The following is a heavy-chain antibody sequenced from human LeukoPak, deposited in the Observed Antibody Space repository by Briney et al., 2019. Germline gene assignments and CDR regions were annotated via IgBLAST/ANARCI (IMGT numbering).Heavy chain of an antibody. V-gene: IGHV1-3*01. CDR1: GYTFTSYA. D-gene: IGHD4/OR15-4a*01. Sequence: ASVKVSCTASGYTFTSYAMHWVRQAPGQRLEWMGWINAGNGNTKYSQKFQGRVTITRDTSASTAYMELSSLRSEDTAVYYCARDRAKSHFDYWGQGTLVTVSS. J-gene: IGHJ4*02. CDR2: INAGNGNT. CDR3: ARDRAKSHFDY.